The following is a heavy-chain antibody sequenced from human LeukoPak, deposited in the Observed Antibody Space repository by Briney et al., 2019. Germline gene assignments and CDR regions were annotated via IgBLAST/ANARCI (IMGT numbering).Heavy chain of an antibody. Sequence: HPGGSLRLSCAASGLTVSRNYMNWVRQAPGKGLEWVSVIYSGGSTYYADSVKGRFTISRDNSKNTLYLQINSLRAEDTAVYHCARDGRGDGVPAENAFAIWGQGTMVTVSS. D-gene: IGHD3-10*01. CDR3: ARDGRGDGVPAENAFAI. CDR2: IYSGGST. CDR1: GLTVSRNY. V-gene: IGHV3-53*01. J-gene: IGHJ3*02.